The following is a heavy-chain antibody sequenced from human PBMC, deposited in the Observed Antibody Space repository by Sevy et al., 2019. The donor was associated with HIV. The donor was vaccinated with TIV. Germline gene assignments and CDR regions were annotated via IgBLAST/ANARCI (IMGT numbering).Heavy chain of an antibody. V-gene: IGHV3-15*01. CDR3: TTVAQFTAFDI. CDR2: IKSKTDGGTI. J-gene: IGHJ3*02. Sequence: GGSLRLSCAASGFTFSNAWMSWVRQAPGKGLEWDGRIKSKTDGGTIDYAAPVKGRFTISRDDSKNTLYLQMNSLKTEDTAVYFCTTVAQFTAFDIWGQGTMVTVSS. CDR1: GFTFSNAW.